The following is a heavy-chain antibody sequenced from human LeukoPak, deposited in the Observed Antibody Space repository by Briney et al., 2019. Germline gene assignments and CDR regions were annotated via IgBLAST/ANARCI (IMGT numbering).Heavy chain of an antibody. CDR2: IYHSGST. CDR1: GGSISSGGYS. Sequence: SETLSLTCAVSGGSISSGGYSWSRIRQPPGKGLEWIGYIYHSGSTYYNPSLKSRVTISVDRSKNQFSLKLSSVTAADTAVYYCARTAGYCSSTSCLHFDYWGQGTLVTVSS. D-gene: IGHD2-2*01. V-gene: IGHV4-30-2*01. CDR3: ARTAGYCSSTSCLHFDY. J-gene: IGHJ4*02.